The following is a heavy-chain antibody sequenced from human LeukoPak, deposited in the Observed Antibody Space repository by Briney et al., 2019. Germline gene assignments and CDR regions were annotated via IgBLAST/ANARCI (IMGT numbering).Heavy chain of an antibody. CDR3: ARRRGYDSFDY. J-gene: IGHJ4*02. Sequence: GESLKISCKVSGYSFTTYWIAWVRQMPGEGLEWMGIIFPGGSHTKYSPSFQGQVTISVDKSISTAYLQWSSLRASDTAMYYCARRRGYDSFDYWGQGTLVTVSS. V-gene: IGHV5-51*01. D-gene: IGHD5-12*01. CDR2: IFPGGSHT. CDR1: GYSFTTYW.